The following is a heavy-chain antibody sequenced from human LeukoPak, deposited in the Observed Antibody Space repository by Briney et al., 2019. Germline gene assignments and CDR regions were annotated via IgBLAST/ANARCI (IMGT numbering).Heavy chain of an antibody. J-gene: IGHJ6*03. CDR2: INHSGTT. Sequence: PSETLSLTCSVSGGSTSSNNHFWGWIRQPPGKGLEWIGSINHSGTTHYNPSPKSRVTISIDTSKNQFSLGLTSVTAADTAVYYCARHFTPSEWLTRYYYYFYYLDVWGEGTTVTVSS. V-gene: IGHV4-39*01. D-gene: IGHD5-12*01. CDR3: ARHFTPSEWLTRYYYYFYYLDV. CDR1: GGSTSSNNHF.